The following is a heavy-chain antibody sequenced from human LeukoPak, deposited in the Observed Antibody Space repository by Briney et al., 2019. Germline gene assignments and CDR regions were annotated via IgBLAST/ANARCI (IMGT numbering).Heavy chain of an antibody. Sequence: PGGSLRLSCAASGFTFSSYGMHWVRQAPGKGLEWVAFIRYDGSNKYYADSVKGRFTISRDNSKNTLYLQMNSLRAEDTAVYYCAKEPQQLAYYYYMDVWGKGTTVTVSS. J-gene: IGHJ6*03. D-gene: IGHD6-13*01. CDR2: IRYDGSNK. CDR3: AKEPQQLAYYYYMDV. CDR1: GFTFSSYG. V-gene: IGHV3-30*02.